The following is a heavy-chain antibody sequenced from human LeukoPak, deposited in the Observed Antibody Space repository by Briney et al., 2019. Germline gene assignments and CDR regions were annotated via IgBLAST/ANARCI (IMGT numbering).Heavy chain of an antibody. CDR3: AKTLVVVAAEDPFDY. V-gene: IGHV3-7*03. CDR2: IREDGSEK. D-gene: IGHD2-15*01. Sequence: PGGSLRLSCAAAGFTFSGYWMSWVRQATGKGLECVAKIREDGSEKHYVDSVKGRFTISRDNAKNTLYLQMNSLRAEDTAVYYCAKTLVVVAAEDPFDYWGQGTLVTVSS. J-gene: IGHJ4*02. CDR1: GFTFSGYW.